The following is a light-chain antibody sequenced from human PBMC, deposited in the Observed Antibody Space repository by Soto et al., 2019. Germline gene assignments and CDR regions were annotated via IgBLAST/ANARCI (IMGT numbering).Light chain of an antibody. CDR3: CSYAGNSEV. V-gene: IGLV2-23*02. CDR2: EVT. J-gene: IGLJ1*01. CDR1: SGDVGGYNL. Sequence: QSVLTQPASVSGSPGQSITIPCTGTSGDVGGYNLVSWYQQHPGKAPKLMIYEVTERPSVVSNRFSGSKSGNTASLTISGLQPDDEADYYCCSYAGNSEVFGTGTKVTVL.